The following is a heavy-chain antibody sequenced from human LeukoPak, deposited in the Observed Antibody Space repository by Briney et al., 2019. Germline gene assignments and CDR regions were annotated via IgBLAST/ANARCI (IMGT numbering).Heavy chain of an antibody. Sequence: GGSLRLSCAASGFTFNTYGMNWVRQAPGKGLEWVSYISSSGSTIYYADPVKGRFTISRDNAKNSLYLQMNSLKAEDTAVYYCARIGATGAYYYYYMDVWGKGTTVTISS. CDR3: ARIGATGAYYYYYMDV. D-gene: IGHD4/OR15-4a*01. J-gene: IGHJ6*03. CDR2: ISSSGSTI. CDR1: GFTFNTYG. V-gene: IGHV3-48*04.